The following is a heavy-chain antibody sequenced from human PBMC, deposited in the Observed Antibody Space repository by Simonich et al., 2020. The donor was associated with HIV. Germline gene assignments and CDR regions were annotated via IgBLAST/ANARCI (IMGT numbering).Heavy chain of an antibody. V-gene: IGHV1-69*13. Sequence: QVQLVQSGAEVKKPGSSVKVSCKASGGTFSSHVISWVRQAPGQGLEWMGGIIPIFGTTHNAQKFQGRVTITADESTSTAYRELSSLRSEDTAVYYCARGGGEQQLVSWFDPWGQGTLVTVSS. CDR2: IIPIFGTT. CDR3: ARGGGEQQLVSWFDP. J-gene: IGHJ5*02. D-gene: IGHD6-13*01. CDR1: GGTFSSHV.